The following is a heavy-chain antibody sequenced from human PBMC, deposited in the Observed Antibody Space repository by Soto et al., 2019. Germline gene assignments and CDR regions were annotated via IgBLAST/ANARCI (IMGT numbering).Heavy chain of an antibody. D-gene: IGHD3-10*01. J-gene: IGHJ4*02. V-gene: IGHV1-18*04. CDR3: ATPTPLRGAMITNISFDF. CDR2: ISAYNGNT. CDR1: GYTFTSYG. Sequence: ASVKVSCKASGYTFTSYGISWVRQAPGQGLEWMGWISAYNGNTNYAQKFQGRVTMTTDTSTSTAYMELRGLSSDDTAVYYCATPTPLRGAMITNISFDFWGQGTPVTVSS.